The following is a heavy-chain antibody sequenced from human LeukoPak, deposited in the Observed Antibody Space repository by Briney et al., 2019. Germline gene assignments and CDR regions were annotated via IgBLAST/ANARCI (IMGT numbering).Heavy chain of an antibody. V-gene: IGHV1-18*04. CDR3: ARVDEDDSSDY. CDR2: ISAYNGNT. Sequence: ASVKVSCKASGYTFTSYYMHWVRQAPGQGLEWMGWISAYNGNTNYAQKLQGRVTMTTDTSTSTAYMELRSLRSDDTAVYYCARVDEDDSSDYWGQGTLVTVSS. J-gene: IGHJ4*02. CDR1: GYTFTSYY. D-gene: IGHD3-22*01.